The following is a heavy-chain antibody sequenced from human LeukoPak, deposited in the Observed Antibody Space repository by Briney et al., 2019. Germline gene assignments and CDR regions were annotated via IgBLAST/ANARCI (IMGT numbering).Heavy chain of an antibody. V-gene: IGHV3-23*01. CDR1: GFTFSSYA. Sequence: PGGSLRLSCAASGFTFSSYAMSWARQAPGKGLEWVSTTSGSGASTYYADSVKGRFTISRDNSKNTLYLQMNSLRAEDTAVYYCAKTPGDCTGGTCYSFDYWGQGSLITVSS. CDR2: TSGSGAST. D-gene: IGHD2-15*01. CDR3: AKTPGDCTGGTCYSFDY. J-gene: IGHJ4*02.